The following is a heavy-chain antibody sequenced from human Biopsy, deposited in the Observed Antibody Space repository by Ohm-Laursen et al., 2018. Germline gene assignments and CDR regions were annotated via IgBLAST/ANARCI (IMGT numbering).Heavy chain of an antibody. V-gene: IGHV2-70*11. CDR3: ARTPIAIFSAGLVYRHRRHLQGMDV. CDR1: GFSLSARGMC. CDR2: IDLDDYK. J-gene: IGHJ6*02. Sequence: TQTLTLTCAFPGFSLSARGMCVSWIRQPPGKALEWLARIDLDDYKDYRVSLKDRLTISKATSENQVVLTMTNTDPADTGTYFCARTPIAIFSAGLVYRHRRHLQGMDVWGQGTAVTVS. D-gene: IGHD6-13*01.